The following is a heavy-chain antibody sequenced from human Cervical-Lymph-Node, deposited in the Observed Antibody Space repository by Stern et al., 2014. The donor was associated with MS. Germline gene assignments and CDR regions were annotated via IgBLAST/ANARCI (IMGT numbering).Heavy chain of an antibody. D-gene: IGHD3-22*01. CDR2: ILHDGRHQ. Sequence: DQLVESGGGVVQPGRSLRLSCVASGFTFSSYGIHWVRQAPGKGLEWLAGILHDGRHQYYAGSVKGRFTISRDNSKNTLYLQMNSLRPEDTAVYYCARDPGTYSYDSSGYPNYWGQGTLVTVSS. CDR3: ARDPGTYSYDSSGYPNY. J-gene: IGHJ4*02. V-gene: IGHV3-30*03. CDR1: GFTFSSYG.